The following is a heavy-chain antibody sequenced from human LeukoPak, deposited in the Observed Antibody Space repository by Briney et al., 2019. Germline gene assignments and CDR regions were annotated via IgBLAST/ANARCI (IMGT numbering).Heavy chain of an antibody. CDR1: GGSISSYY. CDR2: IYYSGST. Sequence: SETLSLTCTVSGGSISSYYWSWIRQPPGKGLEWIGYIYYSGSTNYNPSLKSRVTISVDTSKNQFSLKLSSVTAADTAVYYCARDDGSGSINWFDPWGQGTLVTVSS. CDR3: ARDDGSGSINWFDP. D-gene: IGHD3-10*01. V-gene: IGHV4-59*12. J-gene: IGHJ5*02.